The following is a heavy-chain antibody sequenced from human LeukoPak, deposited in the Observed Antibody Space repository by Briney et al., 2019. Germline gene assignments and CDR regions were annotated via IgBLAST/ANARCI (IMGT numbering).Heavy chain of an antibody. V-gene: IGHV3-21*01. CDR2: ISSSSSYI. J-gene: IGHJ4*02. CDR3: ARGGLFRYGGTSGDY. CDR1: GFTFSLYS. Sequence: SGGSLRLSCAASGFTFSLYSMNWVRQAPGKGLEWVSSISSSSSYIYYADSVKGRFIISRDNAKNSMYLHMSSLRGDDMAVYYCARGGLFRYGGTSGDYWGQGTLVTVSS. D-gene: IGHD4/OR15-4a*01.